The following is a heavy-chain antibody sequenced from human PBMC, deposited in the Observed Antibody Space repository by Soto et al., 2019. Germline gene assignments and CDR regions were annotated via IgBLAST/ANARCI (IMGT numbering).Heavy chain of an antibody. CDR2: ITSSGSLM. CDR3: ARGKDGYKSNWFDP. V-gene: IGHV3-48*02. CDR1: GFTFSSYS. Sequence: HPGGSLRLSCAASGFTFSSYSMNWVRQAPGKELEWVSYITSSGSLMRYADSVEGRFTISRDNAKNSLYLQMNSLRDEDTAVYYCARGKDGYKSNWFDPWGQGTLVTVSS. J-gene: IGHJ5*02. D-gene: IGHD5-18*01.